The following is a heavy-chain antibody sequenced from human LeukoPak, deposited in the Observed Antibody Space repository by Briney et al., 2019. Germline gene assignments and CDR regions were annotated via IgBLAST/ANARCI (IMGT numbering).Heavy chain of an antibody. Sequence: ASVKVSCKASGYTFTGYYMHWVRQAPGQGLEWMGWISAYNGNTNYAQKLQGRVTMTTDTSTSTAYMELRSLRSDDTAVYYCAREMTSRTLDYYDFWSGYYYFDYWGQGTLVTVSS. CDR3: AREMTSRTLDYYDFWSGYYYFDY. D-gene: IGHD3-3*01. J-gene: IGHJ4*02. V-gene: IGHV1-18*04. CDR2: ISAYNGNT. CDR1: GYTFTGYY.